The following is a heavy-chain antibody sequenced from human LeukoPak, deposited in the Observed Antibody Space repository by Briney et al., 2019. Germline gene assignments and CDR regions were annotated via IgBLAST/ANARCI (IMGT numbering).Heavy chain of an antibody. Sequence: GGSLRLSCAASGFTFSRYWMSWVRQAPGKGLEGVANIKQDGNERYYVDSVRGRFTISRDNAKNLLYLQMNSLRAEDTAVYYCARFYYYDTRAFDYWGQGTLVTVSS. CDR2: IKQDGNER. J-gene: IGHJ4*02. CDR3: ARFYYYDTRAFDY. D-gene: IGHD3-22*01. CDR1: GFTFSRYW. V-gene: IGHV3-7*01.